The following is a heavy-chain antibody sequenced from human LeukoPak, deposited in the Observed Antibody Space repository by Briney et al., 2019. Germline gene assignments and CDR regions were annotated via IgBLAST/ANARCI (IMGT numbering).Heavy chain of an antibody. Sequence: GGSLRLSCAASGFTFSSYSMNWVRQAPGKGLEWVSSISSSSSYIYYAHSVKGRFTISRDNAKNSLYLQMNSLRAEDTAVYYCAREKEAPGVGVVVIRDYYYMDVWGKGTTVTVSS. CDR3: AREKEAPGVGVVVIRDYYYMDV. D-gene: IGHD3-22*01. J-gene: IGHJ6*03. CDR2: ISSSSSYI. V-gene: IGHV3-21*01. CDR1: GFTFSSYS.